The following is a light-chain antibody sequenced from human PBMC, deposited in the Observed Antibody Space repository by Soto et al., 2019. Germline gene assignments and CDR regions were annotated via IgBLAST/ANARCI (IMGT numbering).Light chain of an antibody. V-gene: IGKV1-9*01. CDR2: AAS. Sequence: IHLTQSPSSLSASVGDRVTITCRASQGISSYLAWYQQKPGKAPKLLIYAASTLQSGVPSRFSGSGSGTDFTLNISSLQPEDFATYDCQQLNSYPYTFGQGTKLEIK. CDR1: QGISSY. CDR3: QQLNSYPYT. J-gene: IGKJ2*01.